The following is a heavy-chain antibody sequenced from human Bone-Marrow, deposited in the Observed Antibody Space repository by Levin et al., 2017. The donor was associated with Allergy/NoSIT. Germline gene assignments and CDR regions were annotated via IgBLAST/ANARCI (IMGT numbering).Heavy chain of an antibody. Sequence: SSETLSLTCTVSGGSISSSSYYWGWIRQPPGKGLEWIGSIYYSGSTYYNPSLKSRVTISVDTSKNQFSLKLSSVTAADTAVYYCASGIAVAGTSPYYYSDGMDVWGQGTTVTVSS. CDR3: ASGIAVAGTSPYYYSDGMDV. CDR2: IYYSGST. D-gene: IGHD6-19*01. CDR1: GGSISSSSYY. V-gene: IGHV4-39*01. J-gene: IGHJ6*02.